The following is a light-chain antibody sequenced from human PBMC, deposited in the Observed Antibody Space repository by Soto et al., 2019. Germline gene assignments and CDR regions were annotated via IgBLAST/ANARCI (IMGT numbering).Light chain of an antibody. CDR3: QQYGSSPLT. V-gene: IGKV3-20*01. CDR2: DAS. CDR1: QIINNNL. J-gene: IGKJ4*01. Sequence: SGLTQSPGTLSVSPGERATLSCRVSQIINNNLLGWYHQKPGQAPRLLIFDASRRATGIPDRFSARGSGTDFTLTINRLEPEDFALYYCQQYGSSPLTFGGGTKVDIK.